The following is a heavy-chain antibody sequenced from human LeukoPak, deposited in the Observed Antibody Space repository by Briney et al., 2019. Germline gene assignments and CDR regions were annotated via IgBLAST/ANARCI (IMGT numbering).Heavy chain of an antibody. CDR1: GDSITPYY. CDR2: VYYTGSGST. Sequence: PSETLSLTCTVSGDSITPYYWSWIRQPPGKGLEWIEYVYYTGSGSTSNNPSLKSRVTSSVDTSENQSSLNLKSLNAADTAVYFCARHAVYAGSGWAFDYWGQGPLVTVFS. J-gene: IGHJ4*02. D-gene: IGHD6-19*01. CDR3: ARHAVYAGSGWAFDY. V-gene: IGHV4-59*08.